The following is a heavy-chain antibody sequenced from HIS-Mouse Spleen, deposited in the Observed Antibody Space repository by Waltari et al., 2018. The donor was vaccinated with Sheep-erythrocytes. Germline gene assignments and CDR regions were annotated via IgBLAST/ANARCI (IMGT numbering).Heavy chain of an antibody. CDR3: ARDTGTDAFDI. CDR1: GFTFSSYS. CDR2: ISSRSSYR. D-gene: IGHD1-1*01. V-gene: IGHV3-21*01. J-gene: IGHJ3*02. Sequence: EVQLVESGGGLVKPGGSLRLSCAASGFTFSSYSMNWVRQAPGKGWDGVSSISSRSSYRYYAASVKGRFTISRDNAKNSLYLQMNSLRAEDTAVYYCARDTGTDAFDIWGQGTMVTVSS.